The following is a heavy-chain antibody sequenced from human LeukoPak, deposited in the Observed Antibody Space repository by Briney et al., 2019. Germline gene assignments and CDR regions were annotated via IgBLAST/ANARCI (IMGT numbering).Heavy chain of an antibody. CDR3: ARGLLYEVFDI. D-gene: IGHD3-10*01. J-gene: IGHJ3*02. CDR1: GFTFSSYS. CDR2: IINNSSYI. Sequence: GGSLRLSCAASGFTFSSYSMNWVRQAPGKGLEWVSSIINNSSYIYYADSVTGRFTISRDNAKNSLYLEMNSLRAQDTAVYYCARGLLYEVFDIWGEGTMVTVS. V-gene: IGHV3-21*01.